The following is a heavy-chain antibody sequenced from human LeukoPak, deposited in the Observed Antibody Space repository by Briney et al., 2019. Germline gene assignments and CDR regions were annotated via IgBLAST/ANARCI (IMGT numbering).Heavy chain of an antibody. D-gene: IGHD3-3*01. CDR2: FDPEDGET. CDR1: GGTFSSYA. CDR3: ATVGNSRVVLRDY. Sequence: ASVKVSCKASGGTFSSYAISWVRQAPGQGLEWMGGFDPEDGETIYAQKFQGRVTMTEDTSTDTAYMELSSLRSEDTAVYYCATVGNSRVVLRDYWGQGTLVTVSS. V-gene: IGHV1-24*01. J-gene: IGHJ4*02.